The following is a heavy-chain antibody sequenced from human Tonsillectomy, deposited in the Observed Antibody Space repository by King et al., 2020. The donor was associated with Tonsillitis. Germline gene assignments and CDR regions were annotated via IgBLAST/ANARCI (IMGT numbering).Heavy chain of an antibody. Sequence: VQLVESGGGLVQPGGSLRLSCAGSGFNVSRNYMSWLRQAPGKGLEWVSVIYIGDRTYYADSVKGRFIISRDNSKNTLYIQMNSLRAEDTAVYDCARDLVSEGSGYYYGGFDYWGQGTLVTVSS. V-gene: IGHV3-66*01. CDR1: GFNVSRNY. CDR3: ARDLVSEGSGYYYGGFDY. D-gene: IGHD3-22*01. J-gene: IGHJ4*02. CDR2: IYIGDRT.